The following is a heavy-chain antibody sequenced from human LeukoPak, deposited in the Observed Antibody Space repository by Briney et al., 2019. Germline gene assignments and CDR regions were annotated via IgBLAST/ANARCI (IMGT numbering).Heavy chain of an antibody. CDR3: ARYPWGGYNSGRWFDP. J-gene: IGHJ5*02. Sequence: PSETLSLTCTVSGGSISNYWSWIRQPPGKGLEWIGYIHYSGSTNYNPSLKSRAAISLDTSKNQFSLKLSSVTAADTAVYYCARYPWGGYNSGRWFDPWGQGTLVTVSS. D-gene: IGHD5-24*01. V-gene: IGHV4-59*08. CDR1: GGSISNY. CDR2: IHYSGST.